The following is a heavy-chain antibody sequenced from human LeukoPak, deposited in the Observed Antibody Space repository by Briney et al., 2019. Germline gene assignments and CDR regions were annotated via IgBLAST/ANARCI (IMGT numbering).Heavy chain of an antibody. CDR2: ISGSGGRT. D-gene: IGHD3-22*01. Sequence: GGSLRLSCAVSGITLSNYGMSWVRQAPGKGLEWVAGISGSGGRTNYADSVKGRFTVSRDNPKNTLYLQMNSLRAEDTAVYFCAKRGVVIRVILVGFHKEANYFDSWGQGALVTVSS. V-gene: IGHV3-23*01. J-gene: IGHJ4*02. CDR1: GITLSNYG. CDR3: AKRGVVIRVILVGFHKEANYFDS.